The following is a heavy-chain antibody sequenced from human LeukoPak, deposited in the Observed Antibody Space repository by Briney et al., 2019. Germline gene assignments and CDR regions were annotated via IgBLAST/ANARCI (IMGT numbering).Heavy chain of an antibody. V-gene: IGHV1-2*06. J-gene: IGHJ3*02. CDR3: ARLVVGATDAYDI. CDR2: INPNSGGT. D-gene: IGHD1-26*01. CDR1: GYTFTGYY. Sequence: ASVKVSCKASGYTFTGYYMHWVRQAPGQGLEWMGRINPNSGGTNYAQKFQGRVTMTRDMSISTAYMELSRLRSDDTAVYYCARLVVGATDAYDIWGQGTMVTVSS.